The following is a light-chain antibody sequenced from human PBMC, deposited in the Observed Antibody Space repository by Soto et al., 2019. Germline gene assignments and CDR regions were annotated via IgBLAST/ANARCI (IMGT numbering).Light chain of an antibody. CDR3: KQRSNWPLSYT. CDR2: DAS. CDR1: QSVSSY. J-gene: IGKJ2*01. Sequence: EIVLTQSPATPSLSPGERATLSCRASQSVSSYLAWYQQKPGQAPRLLIYDASNRATGIPARFSGSGSGTDFTLTISSLAPEDFAVYYCKQRSNWPLSYTFGQGTKLEIK. V-gene: IGKV3-11*01.